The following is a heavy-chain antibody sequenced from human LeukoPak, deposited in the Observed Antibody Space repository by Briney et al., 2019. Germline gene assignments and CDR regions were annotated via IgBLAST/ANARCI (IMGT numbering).Heavy chain of an antibody. V-gene: IGHV3-23*01. Sequence: GGTLRLSCAASAFTFSSYGMSWVRQAPGKGLEWVSAMSGSGRSTYYADSVKGRFTISRDNSKNTLYLQMNSLKTEDTAVYYCTTAGIVVVPAAIRDKILDAFDIWGQGTMVTVSS. D-gene: IGHD2-2*02. CDR1: AFTFSSYG. CDR3: TTAGIVVVPAAIRDKILDAFDI. CDR2: MSGSGRST. J-gene: IGHJ3*02.